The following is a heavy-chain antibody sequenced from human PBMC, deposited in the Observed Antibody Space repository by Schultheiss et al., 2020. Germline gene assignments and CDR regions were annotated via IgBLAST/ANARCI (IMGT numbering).Heavy chain of an antibody. CDR3: ARDASAYTDY. J-gene: IGHJ4*02. CDR1: GYTFSDYY. V-gene: IGHV1-2*02. D-gene: IGHD3-16*01. Sequence: ASVKVSCKASGYTFSDYYIHWVRQAPGQGLEWMGWINPNSDGTNYAQKFQGRVTMTRDTSISTAYMELSSLRSDDTAVYYCARDASAYTDYWGQGTLVTVAS. CDR2: INPNSDGT.